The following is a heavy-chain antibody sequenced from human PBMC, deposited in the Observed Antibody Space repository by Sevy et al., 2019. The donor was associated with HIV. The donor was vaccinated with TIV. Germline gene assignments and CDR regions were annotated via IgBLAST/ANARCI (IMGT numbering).Heavy chain of an antibody. J-gene: IGHJ4*02. CDR2: ISHDGTNK. Sequence: GGSLRLSCEASGFPFRSYTMHWVRQAPGKGLEWVALISHDGTNKYYADSVRGRCTISRDNSKNTLFLEMNSLRPEDTALYYCARDWIGDYYYDRTTYTFDSWGQGTLVTVSS. CDR3: ARDWIGDYYYDRTTYTFDS. CDR1: GFPFRSYT. D-gene: IGHD3-22*01. V-gene: IGHV3-30-3*01.